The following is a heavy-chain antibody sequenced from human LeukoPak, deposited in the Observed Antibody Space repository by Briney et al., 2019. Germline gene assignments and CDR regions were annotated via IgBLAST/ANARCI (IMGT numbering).Heavy chain of an antibody. CDR3: ARQKCTSASCLTKNAFDI. Sequence: RSSETLSLTCTVSGSISGYYWSWIRQPPGKGLDWIGYIYTSGSTNYNPSLESRVTISVDTSKIQFSLDLSSVTAADTAVYYCARQKCTSASCLTKNAFDIWGQGTMVTVSS. J-gene: IGHJ3*02. V-gene: IGHV4-4*09. D-gene: IGHD2-2*01. CDR2: IYTSGST. CDR1: GSISGYY.